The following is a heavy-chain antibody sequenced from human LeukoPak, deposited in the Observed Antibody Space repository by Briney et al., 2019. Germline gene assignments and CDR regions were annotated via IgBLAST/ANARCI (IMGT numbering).Heavy chain of an antibody. CDR2: INHSGST. CDR3: ARGERLNTMTQGGCAFDI. V-gene: IGHV4-34*01. Sequence: SETLSLTCAVYGGSFSGYYWSWIRQPPGKGLEWIGEINHSGSTNYHPSLKSRVTISVDTSKNQFSLKLSSVTAADTAVYYCARGERLNTMTQGGCAFDIWGQGTMVTVSS. CDR1: GGSFSGYY. D-gene: IGHD3-22*01. J-gene: IGHJ3*02.